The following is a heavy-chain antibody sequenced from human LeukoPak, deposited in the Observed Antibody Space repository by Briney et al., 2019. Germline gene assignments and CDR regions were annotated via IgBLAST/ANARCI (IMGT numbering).Heavy chain of an antibody. Sequence: ASVKVSCKASGYTFTGYYMHWVRQAPGQGLEWMGWINPNSGGTNYAQKFQGRVTMTRNTSISTAYMELSSLRSEDTAVYYCARGVGAYYYYYYYMDVWGTGTTVTISS. V-gene: IGHV1-2*02. J-gene: IGHJ6*03. CDR2: INPNSGGT. CDR1: GYTFTGYY. CDR3: ARGVGAYYYYYYYMDV. D-gene: IGHD1-26*01.